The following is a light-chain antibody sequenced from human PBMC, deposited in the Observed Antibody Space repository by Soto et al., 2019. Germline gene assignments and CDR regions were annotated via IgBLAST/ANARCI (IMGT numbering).Light chain of an antibody. CDR2: GAS. V-gene: IGKV3-20*01. Sequence: EIVLTQSPGTLSLSPGERATPSCRASQSVSSSYLAWYQQKPGQAPRLLIYGASSRATGIPDRFSGSGSGTDFTLTISRLEPEDFAVYYCQQYGSSPLTFGGGNKVDIK. CDR1: QSVSSSY. J-gene: IGKJ4*01. CDR3: QQYGSSPLT.